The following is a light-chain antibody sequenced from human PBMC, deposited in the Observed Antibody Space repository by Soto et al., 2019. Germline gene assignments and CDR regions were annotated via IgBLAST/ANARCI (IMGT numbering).Light chain of an antibody. CDR2: GAS. Sequence: EIVLTQSPGTLSLSPGERATLSCRASQSVSSSYLAWYQQKPGQAPRLLIYGASSRATGIPDRFSGSGSGTDFNLTISRLEPEDFAVYYCQQYGSSPNTFGPGTKVDIK. V-gene: IGKV3-20*01. CDR1: QSVSSSY. J-gene: IGKJ3*01. CDR3: QQYGSSPNT.